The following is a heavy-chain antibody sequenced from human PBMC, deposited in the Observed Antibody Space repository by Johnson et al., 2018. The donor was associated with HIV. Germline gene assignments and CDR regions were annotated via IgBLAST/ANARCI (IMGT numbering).Heavy chain of an antibody. CDR3: AKDDRELDAFDI. CDR1: GFTFSSYS. V-gene: IGHV3-30-3*02. CDR2: ISYDGSNK. J-gene: IGHJ3*02. Sequence: QVQLVESGGGVVQPGGSLRLSCAASGFTFSSYSMHWVRQAPGKGLEWVAVISYDGSNKSYTDSVKGRFTISRDNSKNTLYLQMNSLRAEDTAVYYCAKDDRELDAFDIWGQGTMVTVSS. D-gene: IGHD1-26*01.